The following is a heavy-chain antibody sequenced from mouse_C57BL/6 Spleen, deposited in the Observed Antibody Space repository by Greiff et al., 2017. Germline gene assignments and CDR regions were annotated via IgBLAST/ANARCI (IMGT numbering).Heavy chain of an antibody. CDR3: ARRAYYSNYVSYYFDY. Sequence: QVQLQQPGAELVKPGASVKLSCKASGYTFTSYWMQWVKQRPGQGLEWIGEIDPSDSYTNYNQKFKGKATWTVDTSSRPAYKQLSSLTSEDSAFYYCARRAYYSNYVSYYFDYWGQGTTLTVSS. J-gene: IGHJ2*01. V-gene: IGHV1-50*01. CDR2: IDPSDSYT. D-gene: IGHD2-5*01. CDR1: GYTFTSYW.